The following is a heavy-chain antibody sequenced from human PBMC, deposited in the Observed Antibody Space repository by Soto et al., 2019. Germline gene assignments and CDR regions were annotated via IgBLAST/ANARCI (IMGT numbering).Heavy chain of an antibody. D-gene: IGHD4-17*01. CDR3: ARGTDYGDYWISAFDI. CDR2: ISSGGTTI. Sequence: GGSLRLSCAASGFTFSTYTMNWVRQAPGKGLEWLSYISSGGTTIYYADSVKGRFTISRDNAKNSLSLQMNSLRAEDTAVYYCARGTDYGDYWISAFDIWGQGTMVTVSS. J-gene: IGHJ3*02. CDR1: GFTFSTYT. V-gene: IGHV3-48*01.